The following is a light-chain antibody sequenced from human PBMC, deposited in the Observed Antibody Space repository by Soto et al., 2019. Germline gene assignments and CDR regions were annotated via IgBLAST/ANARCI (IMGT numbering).Light chain of an antibody. CDR3: ISYTGSSTSYV. CDR2: EVS. V-gene: IGLV2-14*01. Sequence: QSVLTQPASVSGSPGQSITISCTGTSSDVGAYNHVAWYQQHPGKAPKFMIYEVSNWPSGVSNRFSGSKSGNTASLTISGLQAEDEADYYCISYTGSSTSYVFGTGTKVTVL. CDR1: SSDVGAYNH. J-gene: IGLJ1*01.